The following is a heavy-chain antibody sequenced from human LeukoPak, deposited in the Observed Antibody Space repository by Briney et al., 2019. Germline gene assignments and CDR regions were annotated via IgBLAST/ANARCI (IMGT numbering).Heavy chain of an antibody. J-gene: IGHJ4*02. CDR2: INPSGGST. V-gene: IGHV1-46*01. CDR3: ARVDTAMVSDY. Sequence: VASVKVSCTASGYTFTSYYMHWVRQVPGQGLEWMGIINPSGGSTSYAQKFQGRVTMTRDTSTSTVYMELSSLRSEDTAVYYCARVDTAMVSDYWGQGTLVTVSS. CDR1: GYTFTSYY. D-gene: IGHD5-18*01.